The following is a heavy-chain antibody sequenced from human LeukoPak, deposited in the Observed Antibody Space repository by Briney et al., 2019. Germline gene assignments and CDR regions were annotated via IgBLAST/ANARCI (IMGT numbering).Heavy chain of an antibody. CDR3: AKGDCSGGSCYPNFDY. V-gene: IGHV3-23*01. CDR2: ISGSGGST. J-gene: IGHJ4*02. D-gene: IGHD2-15*01. Sequence: GGSLRLSCAASGFTFSSYAMSWVRQAPGKGLEWVSAISGSGGSTYYADSVKGRFTISRYNSKNTLYLQMNSLRAEDTAVYYCAKGDCSGGSCYPNFDYWGQGTLVTVSS. CDR1: GFTFSSYA.